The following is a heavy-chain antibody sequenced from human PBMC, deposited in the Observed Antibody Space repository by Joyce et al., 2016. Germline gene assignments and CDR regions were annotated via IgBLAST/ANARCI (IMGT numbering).Heavy chain of an antibody. Sequence: QVQLHQSGPGLVKPSQTLSLTCAISGDSVSSNSVAWNWIRQSPSRGVEWRERTYFRSRWYNNYAVSVRGRITINPDTSKNQFSLQLDSMTPEDSAIYYCGRGIRNAFDFWGQGTTVIVSS. CDR2: TYFRSRWYN. D-gene: IGHD1-26*01. CDR1: GDSVSSNSVA. J-gene: IGHJ3*01. V-gene: IGHV6-1*01. CDR3: GRGIRNAFDF.